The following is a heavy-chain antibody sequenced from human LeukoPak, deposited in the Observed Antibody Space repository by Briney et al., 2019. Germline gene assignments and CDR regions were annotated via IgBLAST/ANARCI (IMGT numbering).Heavy chain of an antibody. Sequence: GESLKISCKVSGYIFTSYCIGWVRQMPGKGLEWMGIIYPGDSGPTYSPSFQGQVTISVDKSINTASLQWSSLQASDTAMYYCGMSGDRVPLQDDVFDVWGQGTMVTVST. V-gene: IGHV5-51*01. CDR1: GYIFTSYC. CDR2: IYPGDSGP. J-gene: IGHJ3*01. CDR3: GMSGDRVPLQDDVFDV. D-gene: IGHD1-26*01.